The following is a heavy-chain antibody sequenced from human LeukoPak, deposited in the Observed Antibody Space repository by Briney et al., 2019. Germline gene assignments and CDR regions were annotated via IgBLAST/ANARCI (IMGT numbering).Heavy chain of an antibody. J-gene: IGHJ4*02. V-gene: IGHV4-34*01. CDR2: INHSGST. CDR1: GGSFSGYY. Sequence: SETLSLTCAVYGGSFSGYYWSWIRRPPGKGLEWIGEINHSGSTNYNPSLKSRVTISVDTSKNQFSLKLSSVTAADTAVYYCARGLGDYWGQGTLVTVSS. CDR3: ARGLGDY. D-gene: IGHD3-16*01.